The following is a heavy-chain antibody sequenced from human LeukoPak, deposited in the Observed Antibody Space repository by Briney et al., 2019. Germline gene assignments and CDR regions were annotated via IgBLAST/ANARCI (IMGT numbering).Heavy chain of an antibody. V-gene: IGHV3-23*01. CDR2: ISDSGGST. Sequence: GGSLRLPCAASGFTFTKYAMSWVRQAPGKGLEWVSSISDSGGSTDYADSAKGRFTVSRDNSKNTLYLQMNSLRAEDTAIYYCARDYADYVGYFFFDYWGQGTLVTVSS. D-gene: IGHD4-17*01. J-gene: IGHJ4*01. CDR3: ARDYADYVGYFFFDY. CDR1: GFTFTKYA.